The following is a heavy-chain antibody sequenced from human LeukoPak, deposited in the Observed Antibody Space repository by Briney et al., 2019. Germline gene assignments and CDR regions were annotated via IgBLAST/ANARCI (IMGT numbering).Heavy chain of an antibody. Sequence: ASVKVSCKASGYTFTSYGISWVRQAPGQGLEWMGWISAYNGNTNYAQKLQGRVTMTTDTSTSTAYMELRSLRSDDTAVYYCARDSRRVRGAPEEVDDAFDIWGQGTMVTVSS. J-gene: IGHJ3*02. V-gene: IGHV1-18*01. CDR3: ARDSRRVRGAPEEVDDAFDI. CDR1: GYTFTSYG. CDR2: ISAYNGNT. D-gene: IGHD3-10*01.